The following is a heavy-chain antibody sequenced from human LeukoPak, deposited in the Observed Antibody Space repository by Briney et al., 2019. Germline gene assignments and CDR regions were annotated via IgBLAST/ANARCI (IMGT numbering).Heavy chain of an antibody. D-gene: IGHD2-2*01. CDR2: INHSGST. CDR3: ASLRSPAAYFDY. J-gene: IGHJ4*02. CDR1: GGSFSGYY. V-gene: IGHV4-34*01. Sequence: SETLSLTCAVYGGSFSGYYWSWIRQPPGKGLEWIGEINHSGSTNYNPSLKSRVTISVDTSKNQFSLKLSSVTAADTAVYYCASLRSPAAYFDYWGQGTLVTVSS.